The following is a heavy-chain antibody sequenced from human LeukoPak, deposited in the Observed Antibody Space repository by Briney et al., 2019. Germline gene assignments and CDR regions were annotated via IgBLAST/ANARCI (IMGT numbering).Heavy chain of an antibody. CDR3: ARRVYEGTNWFDP. V-gene: IGHV1-2*02. J-gene: IGHJ5*02. CDR2: INPNSGGT. Sequence: ASVKVSCKASGYTFSSYNMHWVRQAPGQGLEWMGWINPNSGGTNYAQKFQGRVTMTRDTSISTAYMELSRLRSDDTAVYYCARRVYEGTNWFDPWGQGTLVTVSS. CDR1: GYTFSSYN. D-gene: IGHD2-8*01.